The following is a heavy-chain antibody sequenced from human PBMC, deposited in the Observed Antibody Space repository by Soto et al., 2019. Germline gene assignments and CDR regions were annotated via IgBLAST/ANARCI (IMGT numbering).Heavy chain of an antibody. Sequence: GASVKVSCKASGGTFSNDAVSWVRQAPGQGLEWMGGLIPILGTTHYAQKFQGRVTITADESTNTAYMELSSLRSDDTAVYYCARASGYVSGWYHDYWGQGTRVTVSS. CDR1: GGTFSNDA. V-gene: IGHV1-69*13. CDR3: ARASGYVSGWYHDY. D-gene: IGHD6-19*01. J-gene: IGHJ4*02. CDR2: LIPILGTT.